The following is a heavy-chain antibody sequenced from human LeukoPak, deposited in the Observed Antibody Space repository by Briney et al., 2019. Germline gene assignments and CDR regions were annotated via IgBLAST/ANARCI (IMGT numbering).Heavy chain of an antibody. CDR3: ARVYGSGSYFPDY. CDR1: GGSFSGYY. D-gene: IGHD3-10*01. V-gene: IGHV4-34*01. J-gene: IGHJ4*02. Sequence: SETLSLTCAVYGGSFSGYYWSWIRQPPGKGLEWIGEINHSGSTNYNPSLKSRVTISVDTSKNQFSLKLSSVTAADTAVYYCARVYGSGSYFPDYWGQGTLVTVSS. CDR2: INHSGST.